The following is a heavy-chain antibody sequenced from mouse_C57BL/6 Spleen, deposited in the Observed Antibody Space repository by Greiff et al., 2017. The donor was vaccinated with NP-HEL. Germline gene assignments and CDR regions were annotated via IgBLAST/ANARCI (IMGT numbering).Heavy chain of an antibody. J-gene: IGHJ4*01. CDR2: IYPGDGDT. CDR3: ARRLRDYAMDY. V-gene: IGHV1-82*01. CDR1: GYAFSSSW. Sequence: VQLQESGPELVKPGASVKISCKASGYAFSSSWMNWVKQRPGKGLEWIGRIYPGDGDTNYNGKFKGKATLTADISSSTAYMQLSSLTSEDSAVYFCARRLRDYAMDYWGQGTSVTVSS. D-gene: IGHD1-2*01.